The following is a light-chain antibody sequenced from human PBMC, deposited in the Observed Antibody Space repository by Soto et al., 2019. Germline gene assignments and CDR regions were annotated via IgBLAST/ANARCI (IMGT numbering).Light chain of an antibody. V-gene: IGLV2-14*03. J-gene: IGLJ1*01. CDR2: DVS. Sequence: QSALTQPASVSGSPGQSITISCTGTSSDVGGYNYVSWYQQHPDKAPKLMIYDVSNRPSGVSNRFSGSKSGNTASLTISGLQADVEAEYYCSSYTSSSTRVFGTGTKLTVL. CDR3: SSYTSSSTRV. CDR1: SSDVGGYNY.